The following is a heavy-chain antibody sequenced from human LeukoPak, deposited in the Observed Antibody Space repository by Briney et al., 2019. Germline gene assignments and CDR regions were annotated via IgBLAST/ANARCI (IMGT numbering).Heavy chain of an antibody. CDR3: ARDKKYGDYSLGAFDI. D-gene: IGHD4-17*01. CDR2: INSDESST. Sequence: GGSLRLSCAASGFTFSKYGMHWVRQAPGKGLVWVSRINSDESSTSYADSVKGRFTISRDNAKNTLYLQMNSLKAEDTAVYYCARDKKYGDYSLGAFDIWGQGTMVTVSS. V-gene: IGHV3-74*01. J-gene: IGHJ3*02. CDR1: GFTFSKYG.